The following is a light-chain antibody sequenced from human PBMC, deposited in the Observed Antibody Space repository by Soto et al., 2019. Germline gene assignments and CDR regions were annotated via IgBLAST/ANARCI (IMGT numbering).Light chain of an antibody. V-gene: IGLV2-14*01. J-gene: IGLJ1*01. CDR1: SSDVGGYNY. CDR3: SSYTSSSTLV. Sequence: QSVLTQPASVSGSPGQSITISCTGTSSDVGGYNYVSWYQQHPGKAPKLMIYDVSNRPSGVSNRFSGSKSGNTASLTISGLRAEEEADYYCSSYTSSSTLVFGPGTKVTVL. CDR2: DVS.